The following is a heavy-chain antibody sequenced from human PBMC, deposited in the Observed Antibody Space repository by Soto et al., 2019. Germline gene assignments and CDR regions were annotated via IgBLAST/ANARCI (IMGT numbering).Heavy chain of an antibody. CDR1: GFDFSVYW. J-gene: IGHJ5*02. CDR2: IKFDGSEK. D-gene: IGHD2-2*01. CDR3: VKDGGYCSSATCYSPRNHYFDA. Sequence: PGGSLRLSCAASGFDFSVYWMSWVRHAPGKGPEWVANIKFDGSEKQYVDSVKGRFTISRDNARNSVFLQMNSLRAGDTAVYYCVKDGGYCSSATCYSPRNHYFDAWGQGTLVTVSS. V-gene: IGHV3-7*03.